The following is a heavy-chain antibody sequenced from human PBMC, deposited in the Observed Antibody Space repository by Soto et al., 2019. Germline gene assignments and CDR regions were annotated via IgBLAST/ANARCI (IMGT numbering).Heavy chain of an antibody. Sequence: PSETLSLTCAVYGGSFSGYYWSWIRQPPGKELEWIGEINHSGSTNYNPSLKNRVTISVDTSKNQFSLKLSSVTAADTAVYYCARVKADIVVVPAAKGVWFDPWGQGTLVTVSS. D-gene: IGHD2-2*01. CDR1: GGSFSGYY. V-gene: IGHV4-34*01. CDR3: ARVKADIVVVPAAKGVWFDP. CDR2: INHSGST. J-gene: IGHJ5*02.